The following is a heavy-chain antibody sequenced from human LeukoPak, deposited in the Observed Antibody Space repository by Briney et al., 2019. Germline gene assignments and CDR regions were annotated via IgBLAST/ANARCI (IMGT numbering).Heavy chain of an antibody. CDR2: VRSKAESYAT. D-gene: IGHD3-22*01. CDR3: TSRDNYDSSYYMDV. V-gene: IGHV3-73*01. J-gene: IGHJ6*03. Sequence: GGSLRLSCAGCGFTFSGSLIHWVRQAPGKGRGWAGLVRSKAESYATTYSASVKGRFTTSRDDSKNTAYLQMNSLNTEDTAIYYCTSRDNYDSSYYMDVWGKGTTVTV. CDR1: GFTFSGSL.